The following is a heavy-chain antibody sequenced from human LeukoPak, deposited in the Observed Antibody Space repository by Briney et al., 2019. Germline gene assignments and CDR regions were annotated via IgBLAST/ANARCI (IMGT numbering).Heavy chain of an antibody. CDR1: GFTFSNYA. Sequence: GGSLRLSCAAFGFTFSNYAVHWVRQAPGKGLGWVALISYDGSGKYYSDSVKGRFTISRDSSENTLYLQMNSLRAEDTAIYYCARERTGYYIVYWGQGTLVTVSS. J-gene: IGHJ4*02. CDR3: ARERTGYYIVY. V-gene: IGHV3-30*04. CDR2: ISYDGSGK. D-gene: IGHD3-3*01.